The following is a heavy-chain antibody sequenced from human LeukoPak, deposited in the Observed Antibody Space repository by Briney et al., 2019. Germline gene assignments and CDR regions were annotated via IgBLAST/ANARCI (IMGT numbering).Heavy chain of an antibody. CDR3: ARAGPYGTFEY. V-gene: IGHV3-53*01. J-gene: IGHJ4*02. Sequence: GGSLTPSCAASGFTVSSNYISWVRQAPGKGLEWVSVIYSGGSTYYADSVKGRFTISRDNSKNTLYLQMNSLRAEDTAVYYCARAGPYGTFEYWGQGTLVTVSS. CDR2: IYSGGST. CDR1: GFTVSSNY. D-gene: IGHD4-17*01.